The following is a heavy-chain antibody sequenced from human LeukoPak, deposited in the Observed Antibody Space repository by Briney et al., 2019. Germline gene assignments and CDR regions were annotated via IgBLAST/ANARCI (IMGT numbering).Heavy chain of an antibody. D-gene: IGHD1-26*01. CDR2: INPNSGGT. CDR3: ARKPRGAWELLGFDY. V-gene: IGHV1-2*02. Sequence: ASVKVSCEASGYTFTGYYMHWVRQAPGQGLEWMGWINPNSGGTNYAQKFQGRVTMTRDTSISTAYMELSRLRSDDTAVYYCARKPRGAWELLGFDYWGQGTLVTVSS. CDR1: GYTFTGYY. J-gene: IGHJ4*02.